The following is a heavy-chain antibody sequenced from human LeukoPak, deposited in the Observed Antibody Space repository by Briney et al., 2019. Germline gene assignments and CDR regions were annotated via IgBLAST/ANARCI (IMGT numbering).Heavy chain of an antibody. V-gene: IGHV3-7*02. Sequence: GESLRLSCAAPGFTFSSYWMAWVRQAPGKGLEWVANIKEDGSDKYYVDSVKGRFTISRDNAKNSLYLQMNSLRAEDTAVYYCASRARHCSGGSCYSGLVYWGQGTLVTVPS. CDR3: ASRARHCSGGSCYSGLVY. J-gene: IGHJ4*02. D-gene: IGHD2-15*01. CDR1: GFTFSSYW. CDR2: IKEDGSDK.